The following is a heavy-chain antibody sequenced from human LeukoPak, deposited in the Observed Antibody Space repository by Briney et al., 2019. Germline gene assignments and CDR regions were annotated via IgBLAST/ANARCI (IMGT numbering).Heavy chain of an antibody. CDR3: AKATNLSEYCSGGSCYPLFDY. CDR1: GFTFSSYS. Sequence: GGSLRLSCAASGFTFSSYSMSWVRQAPGKGLEWVSAISGSGGSTYYADSVKGRFTISRDNSKNTLYLQMNSLRAEDTAVYCCAKATNLSEYCSGGSCYPLFDYWGQGTLVPVSS. V-gene: IGHV3-23*01. CDR2: ISGSGGST. D-gene: IGHD2-15*01. J-gene: IGHJ4*02.